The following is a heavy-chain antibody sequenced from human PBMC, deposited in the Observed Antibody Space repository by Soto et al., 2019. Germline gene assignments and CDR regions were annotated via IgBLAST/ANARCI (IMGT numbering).Heavy chain of an antibody. CDR2: ISYDGSNK. V-gene: IGHV3-30*18. J-gene: IGHJ4*02. Sequence: GGSLRLSCAASGFTFSSYGMHWVRQAPGKGLEWVAVISYDGSNKYYADSVKGRFTISRDNSKNTLYLQMNSLRAEDTAVYYCAKDYCTNGVCLPDFDYWGQGTLVTVSS. CDR1: GFTFSSYG. D-gene: IGHD2-8*01. CDR3: AKDYCTNGVCLPDFDY.